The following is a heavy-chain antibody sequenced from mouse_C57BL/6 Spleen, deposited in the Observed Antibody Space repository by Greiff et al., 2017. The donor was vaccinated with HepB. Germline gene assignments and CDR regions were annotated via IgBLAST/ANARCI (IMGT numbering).Heavy chain of an antibody. CDR1: GYTFTSYW. CDR3: ARYYDHDGAWFAY. V-gene: IGHV1-64*01. J-gene: IGHJ3*01. D-gene: IGHD2-4*01. CDR2: IHPNSGST. Sequence: QVQLQQSGAELVKPGASVKLSCKASGYTFTSYWMHWVKQRPGQGLEWIGMIHPNSGSTNYNEKFKSKATLTVDKSSSTAYMQLSSLTSEDSAVYYCARYYDHDGAWFAYWGQGTLVTVSA.